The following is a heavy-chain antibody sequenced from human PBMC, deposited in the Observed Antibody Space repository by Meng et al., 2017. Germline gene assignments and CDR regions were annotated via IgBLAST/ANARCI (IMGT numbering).Heavy chain of an antibody. V-gene: IGHV3-11*04. J-gene: IGHJ6*02. CDR3: AREGGLRLLWFGELWDGMDV. Sequence: GESLKISCAASGFTFSDYYMSWIRQAPGKGLEWVSYISSSGSTIYYADSVKGRFTISRDNAKNSLYLQMNSLRAEDTAVYYCAREGGLRLLWFGELWDGMDVWGQGTTVTVSS. CDR1: GFTFSDYY. CDR2: ISSSGSTI. D-gene: IGHD3-10*01.